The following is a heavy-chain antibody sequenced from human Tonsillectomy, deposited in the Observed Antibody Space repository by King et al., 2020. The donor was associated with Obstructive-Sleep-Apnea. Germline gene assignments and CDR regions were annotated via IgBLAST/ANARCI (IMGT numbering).Heavy chain of an antibody. D-gene: IGHD2-15*01. J-gene: IGHJ4*02. CDR3: ARGGRYCSGGSCYDGTSLDY. CDR2: IGTAGDT. Sequence: DVQLVESGGGLVQPGGSLRLSCAASGFTFSSYDMHWVRQATGKGLEWVSAIGTAGDTYYPGSVKGRFTISRENAKNSLYLQMNSLRAGDTAVDYCARGGRYCSGGSCYDGTSLDYWGQGTLVTVSS. V-gene: IGHV3-13*04. CDR1: GFTFSSYD.